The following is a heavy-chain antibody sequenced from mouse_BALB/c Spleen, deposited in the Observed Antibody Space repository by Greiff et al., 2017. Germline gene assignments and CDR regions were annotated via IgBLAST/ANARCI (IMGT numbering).Heavy chain of an antibody. Sequence: VKLMESGPGLVAPSQSLSITCTVSGFSLTSYGVHWVRQPPGKGLEWLGVIWAGGSTNYNSALMSRLSISKDNSKSQVFLKMNSLQTDDTAMYYCAAPDGYYGGVFAYWGQGTLVTVSA. J-gene: IGHJ3*01. V-gene: IGHV2-9*02. D-gene: IGHD2-3*01. CDR3: AAPDGYYGGVFAY. CDR2: IWAGGST. CDR1: GFSLTSYG.